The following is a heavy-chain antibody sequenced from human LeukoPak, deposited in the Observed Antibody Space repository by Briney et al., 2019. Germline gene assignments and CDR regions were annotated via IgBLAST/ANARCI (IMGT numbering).Heavy chain of an antibody. CDR3: VRDQHDYYFFYMDV. CDR2: IYNSGST. CDR1: GGSISSSSYY. V-gene: IGHV4-39*07. Sequence: SETLSLTCTVSGGSISSSSYYWGWIRQPPGKGLEWIASIYNSGSTYYNPSLKSRATISVDTSKNQLSLKLSSVTAADTAVYYCVRDQHDYYFFYMDVWGKGTTVTVS. J-gene: IGHJ6*03.